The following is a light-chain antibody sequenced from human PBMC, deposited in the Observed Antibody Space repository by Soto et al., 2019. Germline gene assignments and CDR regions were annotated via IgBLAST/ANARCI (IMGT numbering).Light chain of an antibody. CDR3: QHFNKWPHMPA. J-gene: IGKJ4*01. Sequence: IVLTQSPATLSVSPGERATLSCRASQAVGSNLAWYQQRPRQAPRLLIYDASTRATGIPHRFSGGGSGTDFSLTISSLQSDDFAVYYCQHFNKWPHMPAFGGGTKLAIK. V-gene: IGKV3-15*01. CDR2: DAS. CDR1: QAVGSN.